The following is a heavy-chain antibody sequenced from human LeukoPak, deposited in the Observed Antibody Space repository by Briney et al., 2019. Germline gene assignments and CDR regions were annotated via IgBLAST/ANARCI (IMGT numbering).Heavy chain of an antibody. CDR3: ARRAGAYSHPYDY. Sequence: GGSLRLSCAASGFTFSNYAMTWVRQAPGKGLEWVSVIDGSGDGTDYADSVKGRFTISRDNSKNTLYLQMNSLRAEDTAVYYCARRAGAYSHPYDYWGQGTLVTVS. V-gene: IGHV3-23*01. CDR1: GFTFSNYA. D-gene: IGHD4/OR15-4a*01. J-gene: IGHJ4*02. CDR2: IDGSGDGT.